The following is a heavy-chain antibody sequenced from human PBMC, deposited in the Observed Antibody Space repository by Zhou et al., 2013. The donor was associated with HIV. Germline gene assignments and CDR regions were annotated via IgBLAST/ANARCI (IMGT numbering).Heavy chain of an antibody. CDR2: INGYNGNS. J-gene: IGHJ3*02. D-gene: IGHD2-15*01. Sequence: QVQLVQSGDEVKKPGASVKVSCKASGKGFPTSIVTWVRQAPGQGLEWLGWINGYNGNSRYRQNFQDRVSMSTDSATTTAYMELRSLRSDDTAVYYCASVRCHVDHCYFPLLGTAFDIWGQGQRSPSLQ. CDR1: GKGFPTSI. CDR3: ASVRCHVDHCYFPLLGTAFDI. V-gene: IGHV1-18*01.